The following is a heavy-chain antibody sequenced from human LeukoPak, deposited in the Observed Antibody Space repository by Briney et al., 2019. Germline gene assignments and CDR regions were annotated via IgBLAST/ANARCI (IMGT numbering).Heavy chain of an antibody. V-gene: IGHV3-73*01. CDR2: IRSQSNNDAT. Sequence: PGGSLRLSCAGSGFTFSASAMHWVRQASGKGLEWIGHIRSQSNNDATAYIASVNGRFTISRDDSKNTACLHMNSLKTEDTAVYYCTGLDFDYWGQGALVTVSS. J-gene: IGHJ4*02. CDR1: GFTFSASA. CDR3: TGLDFDY.